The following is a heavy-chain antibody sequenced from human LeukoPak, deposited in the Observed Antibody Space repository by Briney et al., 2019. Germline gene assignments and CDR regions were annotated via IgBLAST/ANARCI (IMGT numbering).Heavy chain of an antibody. D-gene: IGHD6-19*01. Sequence: PGRSLRLSCTASGFTFSNCGMHWVRQAPGKRLEWVAVFSYDGSDIYYGDSVKGRFTISRDISKNTLYLQMNSLRAEDTAVYYCVKGQSSGGYRVADYWGQGTLVTVSS. J-gene: IGHJ4*02. CDR3: VKGQSSGGYRVADY. V-gene: IGHV3-30*18. CDR1: GFTFSNCG. CDR2: FSYDGSDI.